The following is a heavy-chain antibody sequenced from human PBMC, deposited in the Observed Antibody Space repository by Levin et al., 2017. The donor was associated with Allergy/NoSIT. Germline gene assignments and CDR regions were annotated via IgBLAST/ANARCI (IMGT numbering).Heavy chain of an antibody. Sequence: MPSETLSLTCTVSGGSISGYYWSWIRQPPGKGLEWIAWIYYSGITKYHPSLESRLTISLDTSKNQFSLTLNSVTAADTALYYCARHYGSGTYPLDYWGPGILVTVSS. D-gene: IGHD3-10*01. CDR2: IYYSGIT. J-gene: IGHJ4*02. CDR3: ARHYGSGTYPLDY. CDR1: GGSISGYY. V-gene: IGHV4-59*01.